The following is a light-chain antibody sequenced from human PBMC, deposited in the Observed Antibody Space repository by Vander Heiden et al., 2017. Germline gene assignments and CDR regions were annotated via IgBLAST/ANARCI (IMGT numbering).Light chain of an antibody. CDR2: AAS. V-gene: IGKV1-9*01. J-gene: IGKJ2*01. Sequence: IQLTQSPSFLSASVGDRVTITCRASQGISSYLDWYQQKPGKAPKLLIYAASTLQRGVPSRFSGSGSGTEFTLTISSLQPEDFATYYCQQHNSYPPYTFGQGTKLEIK. CDR3: QQHNSYPPYT. CDR1: QGISSY.